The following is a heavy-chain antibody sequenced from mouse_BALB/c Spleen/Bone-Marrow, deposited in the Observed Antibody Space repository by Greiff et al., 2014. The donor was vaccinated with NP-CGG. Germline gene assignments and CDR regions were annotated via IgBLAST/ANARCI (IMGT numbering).Heavy chain of an antibody. CDR1: GFTFTDYF. CDR2: IRNKPNGYTT. CDR3: ARDYSGYFDF. J-gene: IGHJ2*01. D-gene: IGHD5-1*01. Sequence: EVMLVESGGGLVQPGGPLRLSCTTSGFTFTDYFMTWVRQPPGKALEWLGFIRNKPNGYTTEYNPSVKGRFTISRDNSQGILYLQMNTLRAEDSAIYYCARDYSGYFDFWGQGTALTVSS. V-gene: IGHV7-3*02.